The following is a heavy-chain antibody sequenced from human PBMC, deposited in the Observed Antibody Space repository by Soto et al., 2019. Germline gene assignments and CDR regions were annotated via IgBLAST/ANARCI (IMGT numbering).Heavy chain of an antibody. V-gene: IGHV4-39*01. J-gene: IGHJ4*02. Sequence: QLQVQESGPGLVKPSETLSLTCTVSGGSISSSKYYWGWIRQPPGKGLEWIGIVYRSETTYYNPTLKSRVNRSMNTSKNPPSRKLSSVTAPDTAVYYCERRIYVSGKDWGQGTLVTVSS. D-gene: IGHD3-16*01. CDR2: VYRSETT. CDR3: ERRIYVSGKD. CDR1: GGSISSSKYY.